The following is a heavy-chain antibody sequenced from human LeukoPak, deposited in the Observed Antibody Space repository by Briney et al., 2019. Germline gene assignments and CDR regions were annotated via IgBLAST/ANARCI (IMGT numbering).Heavy chain of an antibody. CDR1: GGSISSSSYY. CDR2: IYYSGST. V-gene: IGHV4-61*01. J-gene: IGHJ5*02. D-gene: IGHD3-16*01. CDR3: ARLRLTALDP. Sequence: SETLSLTCTVSGGSISSSSYYWSWIRQPPGKGLEWIGYIYYSGSTNYNPSLKSRVTISVDTSKNQFSLKLSSVTAADTAVYYCARLRLTALDPWGQGTLVTVSS.